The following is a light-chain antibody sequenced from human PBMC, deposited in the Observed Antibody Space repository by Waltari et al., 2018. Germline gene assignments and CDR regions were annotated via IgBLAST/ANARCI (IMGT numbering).Light chain of an antibody. CDR3: QQYYSRRT. V-gene: IGKV4-1*01. CDR1: QSILYNSNDKNY. J-gene: IGKJ1*01. CDR2: WAS. Sequence: IVMTQSPDSLAVSLGERATINCKSSQSILYNSNDKNYLAWYQQKPGQPPKLLIYWASTRESGVPDRFGGSGSGTDFTLTISSPQAEDVAVYYCQQYYSRRTFGQGTKVEI.